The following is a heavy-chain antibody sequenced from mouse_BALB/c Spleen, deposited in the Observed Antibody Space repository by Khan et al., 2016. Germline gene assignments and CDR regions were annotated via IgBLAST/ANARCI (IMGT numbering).Heavy chain of an antibody. CDR3: ARSYDSYAMDY. J-gene: IGHJ4*01. V-gene: IGHV5-17*02. CDR2: ISSGSNTI. Sequence: EVELVESGGGLVQPGGSRKLSCAASGFTFSSFGMHWVRQAPEKGLEWVAYISSGSNTIYYADTVKGRFTISRENSKNTLFLQMTSLRSEYTAMYHCARSYDSYAMDYWGQGISVTVSS. D-gene: IGHD2-12*01. CDR1: GFTFSSFG.